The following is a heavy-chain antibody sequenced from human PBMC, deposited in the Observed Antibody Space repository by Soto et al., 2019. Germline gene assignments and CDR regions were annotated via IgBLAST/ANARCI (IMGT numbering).Heavy chain of an antibody. CDR3: AKDRNSGYEGLYAPFNWFDP. CDR1: GFTFSSYA. D-gene: IGHD5-12*01. J-gene: IGHJ5*02. Sequence: HPGGSLRLSCAASGFTFSSYAMSWVRQAPGKGLEWVSAISGSGGSTYYADSVKGRFTISRDNSKNTLYLQMNSLRAEDTAVYYCAKDRNSGYEGLYAPFNWFDPWGQGTLVTVSS. CDR2: ISGSGGST. V-gene: IGHV3-23*01.